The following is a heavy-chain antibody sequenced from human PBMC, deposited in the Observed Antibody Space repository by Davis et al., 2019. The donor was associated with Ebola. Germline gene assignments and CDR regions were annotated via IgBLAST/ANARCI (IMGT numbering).Heavy chain of an antibody. CDR2: IRSKANSYAT. J-gene: IGHJ4*02. V-gene: IGHV3-73*01. CDR1: GFTFSGSA. CDR3: TRRRYSSEDY. D-gene: IGHD6-19*01. Sequence: PGGSLRLSCAASGFTFSGSAMHWVRQASGKGLEWVGRIRSKANSYATAYAASVKGRFTISRDDSKNTAYLQMNSLKTEDTAVYYCTRRRYSSEDYWGQGTLVTVSS.